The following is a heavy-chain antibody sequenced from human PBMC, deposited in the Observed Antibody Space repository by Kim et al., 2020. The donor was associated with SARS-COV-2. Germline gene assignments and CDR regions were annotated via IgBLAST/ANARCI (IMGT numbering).Heavy chain of an antibody. V-gene: IGHV4-39*01. Sequence: YYSGTTYYNPSLKRRVTISVDTSKNQFSLKLSSVTAADTAVYYCARGIAYWGQGTLVTVSS. CDR2: YYSGTT. CDR3: ARGIAY. J-gene: IGHJ4*02.